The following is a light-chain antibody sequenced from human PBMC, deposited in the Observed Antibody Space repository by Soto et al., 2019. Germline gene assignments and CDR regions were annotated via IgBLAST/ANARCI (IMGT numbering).Light chain of an antibody. Sequence: QPVLTQSPAASASLGASVKLTCTLSSGHRSYAIAWHQQQPEKGPRYLMKLNSDGSHSKGDGIPDRFSGSSSGAERYLTISSLQSEDEADYYCQTWDTGIHMLFGGGTKLTVL. CDR1: SGHRSYA. J-gene: IGLJ2*01. CDR3: QTWDTGIHML. CDR2: LNSDGSH. V-gene: IGLV4-69*02.